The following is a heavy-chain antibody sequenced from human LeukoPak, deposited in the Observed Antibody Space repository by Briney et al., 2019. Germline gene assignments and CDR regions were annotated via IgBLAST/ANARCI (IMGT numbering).Heavy chain of an antibody. CDR3: AKDDGSVTIFGVATYFDY. CDR1: GFTFSSYG. D-gene: IGHD3-3*01. J-gene: IGHJ4*02. CDR2: IWYDGSNK. V-gene: IGHV3-33*06. Sequence: GGSLRLSCAASGFTFSSYGMHWVRQAPGKGLEWVAVIWYDGSNKYYADSVKGRFTISRDNSKNTLYLQMNSLRAEDTAVYYCAKDDGSVTIFGVATYFDYWGQGTLVTVSS.